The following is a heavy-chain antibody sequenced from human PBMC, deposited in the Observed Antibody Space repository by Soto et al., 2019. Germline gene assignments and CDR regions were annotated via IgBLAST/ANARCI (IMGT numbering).Heavy chain of an antibody. V-gene: IGHV1-69*06. CDR3: ARDGYDFWSGLDP. D-gene: IGHD3-3*01. CDR2: IIPIFGTA. J-gene: IGHJ5*02. Sequence: ASVKVSCKASGRTFSSYAISCVRQAPGQGLEWMGGIIPIFGTANYAQKFQGRVTITADKSTSTAYMELSSLRSEDTAVYYCARDGYDFWSGLDPWGQGTLVTVSS. CDR1: GRTFSSYA.